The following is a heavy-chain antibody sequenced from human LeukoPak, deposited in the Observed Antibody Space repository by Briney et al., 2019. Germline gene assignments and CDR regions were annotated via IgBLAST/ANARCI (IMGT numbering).Heavy chain of an antibody. CDR1: GFIFSSYS. D-gene: IGHD4-17*01. CDR2: ISTSSTTI. V-gene: IGHV3-48*04. Sequence: GGSLRLSCAASGFIFSSYSMKWVRQAPGKGLEWISYISTSSTTIDYADSVKGRFTISRDNAKNSLYLQMNTLRAEDTAVYYCARINWVPPDYGDYSPFDYWGQGTLVTVSS. CDR3: ARINWVPPDYGDYSPFDY. J-gene: IGHJ4*02.